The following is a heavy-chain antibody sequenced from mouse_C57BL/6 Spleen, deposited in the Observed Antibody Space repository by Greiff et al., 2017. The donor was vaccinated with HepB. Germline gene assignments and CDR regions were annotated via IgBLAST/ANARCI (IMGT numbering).Heavy chain of an antibody. J-gene: IGHJ3*01. D-gene: IGHD2-5*01. Sequence: EVQLQQSGPELVKPGASVKISCKASGYSFTDYNMNWVKQSTGKSLEWIGIINPDYGTTRYNQKFKGKATLTVDQSSSTAYMQLNSLTSEDSAVYVCARSLYSNYEWFAYWGQGTLVTVSA. CDR3: ARSLYSNYEWFAY. CDR1: GYSFTDYN. V-gene: IGHV1-39*01. CDR2: INPDYGTT.